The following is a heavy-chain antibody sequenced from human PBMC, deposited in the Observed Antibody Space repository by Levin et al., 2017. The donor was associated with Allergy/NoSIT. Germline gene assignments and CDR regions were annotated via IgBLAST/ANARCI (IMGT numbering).Heavy chain of an antibody. D-gene: IGHD3-9*01. CDR2: INPSGGST. V-gene: IGHV1-46*01. Sequence: ASVKVSCKASGYTFTSYYMHWVRQAPGQGLEWMGIINPSGGSTSYAQKFQGRVTMTRDTSTSTVYMELSSLRSEDTAVYYCARDLLTGYLGILSDYWGQGTLVTVSS. J-gene: IGHJ4*02. CDR1: GYTFTSYY. CDR3: ARDLLTGYLGILSDY.